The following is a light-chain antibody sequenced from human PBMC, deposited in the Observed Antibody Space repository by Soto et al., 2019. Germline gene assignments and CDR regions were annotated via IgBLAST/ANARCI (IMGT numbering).Light chain of an antibody. V-gene: IGKV1-9*01. J-gene: IGKJ5*01. CDR1: QVISTS. CDR2: AAS. CDR3: QQRFDSPIT. Sequence: GESVTITGRASQVISTSLAWYQVKPGKAPKLLIYAASTLESGVPSRFSATVSGTEFSLTITSLQPEDFATYYCQQRFDSPITFGQGTRLEIK.